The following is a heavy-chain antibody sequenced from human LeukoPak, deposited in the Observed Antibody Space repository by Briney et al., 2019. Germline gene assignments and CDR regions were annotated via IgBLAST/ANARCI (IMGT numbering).Heavy chain of an antibody. Sequence: SETLSLTCTVSGGSISSYYWSWIRHPAGKGLEWIGRIYASGNTNYNPSLKSRVTMSVDTSKNLFALKLSSVTAADTAVYYCARQGVATAIHYWGQGTLVTVSS. CDR2: IYASGNT. V-gene: IGHV4-4*07. CDR3: ARQGVATAIHY. CDR1: GGSISSYY. J-gene: IGHJ4*02. D-gene: IGHD2-21*02.